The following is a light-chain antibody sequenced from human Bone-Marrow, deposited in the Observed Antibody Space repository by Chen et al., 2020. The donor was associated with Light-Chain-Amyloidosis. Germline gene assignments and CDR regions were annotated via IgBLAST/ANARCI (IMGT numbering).Light chain of an antibody. CDR3: QQSYSTPLT. J-gene: IGKJ4*01. CDR1: QSISGY. V-gene: IGKV1-39*01. Sequence: DFQMTHPPSSLSAPVGDRVTITCRASQSISGYLNWYQQKPGKAPKVLIYAASSLQSGVPSRFSGSGSGTDFTLTISSLQPEDFATYYCQQSYSTPLTFGGGTKVEIK. CDR2: AAS.